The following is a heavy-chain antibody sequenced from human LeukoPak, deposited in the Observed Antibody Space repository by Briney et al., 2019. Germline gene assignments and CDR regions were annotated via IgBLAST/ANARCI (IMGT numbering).Heavy chain of an antibody. V-gene: IGHV3-30-3*01. D-gene: IGHD3-3*01. Sequence: GGSLRLSCAASGFTFSGYPIHWVRQAPGKGLEWVAVISYDGSNKYYADSVKGRFTISRDNSKNTLYLQMNSLRSEDTAVYYCARVSPNYDFWSGYFDYWGQGTLVTVSS. J-gene: IGHJ4*02. CDR1: GFTFSGYP. CDR2: ISYDGSNK. CDR3: ARVSPNYDFWSGYFDY.